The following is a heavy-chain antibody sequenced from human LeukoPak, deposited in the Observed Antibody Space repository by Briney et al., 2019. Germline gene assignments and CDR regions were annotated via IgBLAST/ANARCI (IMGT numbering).Heavy chain of an antibody. D-gene: IGHD3-10*01. V-gene: IGHV4-30-4*01. CDR1: GGSISSGDYY. CDR3: XXXXXXEXXXXXXXYXXYFDL. CDR2: IYYSGST. J-gene: IGHJ2*01. Sequence: PSQTLSLTCTVSGGSISSGDYYWSWIRQPPGKGLEWIGYIYYSGSTYYNPSLKSRVTISVDTSKNQFSLKLSSVTAADTAVYXCXXXXXXEXXXXXXXYXXYFDLWGRGTLVTVSS.